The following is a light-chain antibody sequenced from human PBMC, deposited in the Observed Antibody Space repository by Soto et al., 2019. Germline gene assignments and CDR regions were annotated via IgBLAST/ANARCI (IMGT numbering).Light chain of an antibody. CDR3: AVWDDSLNGPV. V-gene: IGLV1-44*01. J-gene: IGLJ2*01. CDR2: TNN. CDR1: NSNIGRHT. Sequence: QSVLTQPPSASGTPGQRVTISCSGSNSNIGRHTVNWYQHLPGTAPKVLMYTNNHRPSGVPDRFSGSKSGTSASLAISGLQSEDEADYYCAVWDDSLNGPVFGGGTKLTVL.